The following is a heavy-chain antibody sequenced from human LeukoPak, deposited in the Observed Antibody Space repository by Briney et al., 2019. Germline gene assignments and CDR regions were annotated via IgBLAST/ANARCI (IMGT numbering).Heavy chain of an antibody. V-gene: IGHV1-18*04. CDR1: GYTFTGCY. Sequence: ASVKVSCKASGYTFTGCYMHWVRQAAGQGLEWMGWISAYNGNTKYAQKLQGRVTMTTDTSTSTAYMELRSLRSDDTAVYYCARDRGWELTPFDYWGQGTLVTVSS. D-gene: IGHD1-26*01. CDR2: ISAYNGNT. CDR3: ARDRGWELTPFDY. J-gene: IGHJ4*02.